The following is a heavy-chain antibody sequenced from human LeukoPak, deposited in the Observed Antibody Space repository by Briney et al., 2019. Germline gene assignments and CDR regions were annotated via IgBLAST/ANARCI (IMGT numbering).Heavy chain of an antibody. CDR2: INSDGSST. Sequence: GGSLRLSCAASRFTFSSYWMHWVRQAPGKGLVWVSRINSDGSSTSYADSVKGRFTVSRDNAENTLYLQMNSLRAEDTAVYYCAPGITAAGTQDYWGQGTLVTVSS. D-gene: IGHD6-13*01. J-gene: IGHJ4*02. CDR1: RFTFSSYW. CDR3: APGITAAGTQDY. V-gene: IGHV3-74*01.